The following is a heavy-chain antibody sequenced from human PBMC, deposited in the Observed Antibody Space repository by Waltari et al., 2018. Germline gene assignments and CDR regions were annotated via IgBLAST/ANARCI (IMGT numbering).Heavy chain of an antibody. J-gene: IGHJ4*02. CDR1: GFTFSNHT. V-gene: IGHV3-30-3*01. CDR3: AREWGTSAYSGYFDP. CDR2: ISYDGFSN. D-gene: IGHD2-21*01. Sequence: PLVESGGGVVQPGRSMRHSCAEPGFTFSNHTIHWVRRAPGEGLELVAAISYDGFSNYSAAAVKGRFTIAGDTSTTTVDLQMNSLSTEDTAVYYCAREWGTSAYSGYFDPWGQGTLVTVSS.